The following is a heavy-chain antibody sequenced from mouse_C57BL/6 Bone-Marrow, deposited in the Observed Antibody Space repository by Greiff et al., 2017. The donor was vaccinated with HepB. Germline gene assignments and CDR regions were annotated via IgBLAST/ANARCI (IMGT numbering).Heavy chain of an antibody. CDR2: SRNKANDYTT. J-gene: IGHJ4*01. V-gene: IGHV7-1*01. D-gene: IGHD2-3*01. Sequence: EVKVVESGGGLVQSGRSLRLSCATSGFTFSDFYMEWVRQAPGKGLEWIAASRNKANDYTTEYSASVKGRFIVSRDTSQSILYLQMNALRAEDTAIYYCARDDGYYGYYAMDYWGQGTSVTVSS. CDR1: GFTFSDFY. CDR3: ARDDGYYGYYAMDY.